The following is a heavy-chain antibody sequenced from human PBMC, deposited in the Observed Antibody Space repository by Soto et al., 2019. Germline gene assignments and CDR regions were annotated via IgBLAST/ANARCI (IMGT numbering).Heavy chain of an antibody. CDR1: GGSISTGGYY. J-gene: IGHJ4*02. CDR3: ATSGERSGSYQGFDY. CDR2: IYHSGST. Sequence: SETLSLTCSVSGGSISTGGYYWSWIRQHPGKGLEWIGYIYHSGSTYYNPSLKSRVTISVDTSKNQFSLKLSSVTAADTAVYYCATSGERSGSYQGFDYWGQGTLVTVSS. V-gene: IGHV4-31*02. D-gene: IGHD3-10*01.